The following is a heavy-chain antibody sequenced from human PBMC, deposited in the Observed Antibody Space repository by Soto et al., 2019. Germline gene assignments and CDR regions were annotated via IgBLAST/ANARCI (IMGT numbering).Heavy chain of an antibody. CDR3: ARDISKQWLVRYFGAFDI. CDR2: IIPILGIA. D-gene: IGHD6-19*01. V-gene: IGHV1-69*04. J-gene: IGHJ3*02. CDR1: GGTFSSYT. Sequence: SVKVSCKASGGTFSSYTISWVRQAPGQGLEWMGRIIPILGIANYAQKFQGRVTITADKSTSTAYMELSSLRSEDTAVYYCARDISKQWLVRYFGAFDIWGQGTMVTVSS.